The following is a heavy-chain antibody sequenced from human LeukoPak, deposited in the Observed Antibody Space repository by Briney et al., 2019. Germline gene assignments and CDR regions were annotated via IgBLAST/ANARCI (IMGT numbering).Heavy chain of an antibody. CDR3: AKDTVAVAGIQFDY. V-gene: IGHV3-30*18. CDR2: ISYDGSNK. D-gene: IGHD6-19*01. J-gene: IGHJ4*02. CDR1: GFTFSRYG. Sequence: GGSLRLSCAASGFTFSRYGMHWVRQAPGKGLEWVAVISYDGSNKYYADSVKGRFTISRDNSKNTLYLQMNSLRAEDTAVYYCAKDTVAVAGIQFDYWGQGTLVTVSS.